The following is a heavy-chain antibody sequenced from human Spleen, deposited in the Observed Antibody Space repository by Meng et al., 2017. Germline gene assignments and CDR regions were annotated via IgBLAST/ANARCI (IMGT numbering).Heavy chain of an antibody. CDR1: GGSVSSYF. Sequence: SETLSLTCTVSGGSVSSYFWNWIRQSDGEGLGWIGRIDGRWSAYYNPSLKSRVTMSVDTSKNQFSLKLSSVTAADTAVYYCAMTTVVNPSVDYWGHGTLVTVSS. J-gene: IGHJ4*01. CDR2: IDGRWSA. CDR3: AMTTVVNPSVDY. D-gene: IGHD4-23*01. V-gene: IGHV4-4*07.